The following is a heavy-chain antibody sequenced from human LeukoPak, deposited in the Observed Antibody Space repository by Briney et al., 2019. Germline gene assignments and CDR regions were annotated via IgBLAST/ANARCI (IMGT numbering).Heavy chain of an antibody. CDR3: AKDLFSGAVATPYVYYYGMDV. J-gene: IGHJ6*02. V-gene: IGHV3-43*02. D-gene: IGHD6-19*01. Sequence: GGTLRLSCAASGFTFYEYVMHWGPDAPGEGLEWVFLISGVGGSTNFAAPVKGGFTISRDNSKMSLYLQMNSLRTEDTALYYCAKDLFSGAVATPYVYYYGMDVWGQGATVTVSS. CDR2: ISGVGGST. CDR1: GFTFYEYV.